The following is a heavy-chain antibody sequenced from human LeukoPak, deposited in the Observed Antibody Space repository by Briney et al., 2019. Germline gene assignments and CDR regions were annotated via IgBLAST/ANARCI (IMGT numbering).Heavy chain of an antibody. CDR1: GFTFSRNA. D-gene: IGHD2-2*01. J-gene: IGHJ4*02. CDR3: AKDPYGTRYFDY. Sequence: GSLRLSCVGSGFTFSRNAMSWVRQAPGKGLEWVSSLSGSGGDTYYADSVKGRFTISRDNSKNTVYLQMNSLKAEDTAVYYCAKDPYGTRYFDYWGQGTLVTVSS. CDR2: LSGSGGDT. V-gene: IGHV3-23*01.